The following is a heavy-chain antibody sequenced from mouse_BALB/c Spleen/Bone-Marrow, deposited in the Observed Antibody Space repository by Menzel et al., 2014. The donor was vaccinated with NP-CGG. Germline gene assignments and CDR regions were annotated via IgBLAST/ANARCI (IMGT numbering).Heavy chain of an antibody. V-gene: IGHV1S34*01. CDR3: VKGVYGNPFAY. CDR1: GYSFTGYY. CDR2: ISCYNGAT. Sequence: LVKTGASVKISYKASGYSFTGYYMHWVKQSHGKSLEWIGYISCYNGATSYNQKFKGKATFTVDTSSSTAYMQFNSLTSEDSAVYYCVKGVYGNPFAYWGQGTLVTVSA. J-gene: IGHJ3*01. D-gene: IGHD2-1*01.